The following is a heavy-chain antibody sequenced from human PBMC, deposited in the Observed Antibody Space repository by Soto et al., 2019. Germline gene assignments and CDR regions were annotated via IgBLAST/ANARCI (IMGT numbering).Heavy chain of an antibody. CDR3: VRSRSGAVADSSDY. V-gene: IGHV3-30*04. CDR2: ISYDGSNI. Sequence: QVQLVESGGGVVQPGRSLRVSCAASGFTFSRHAIHWVRQPPGKGLEWVAVISYDGSNIYSVDSVKGRFTFSRDNSKNRVYLQMNSLRDEDTAVYYCVRSRSGAVADSSDYWGQGTLVSVSS. J-gene: IGHJ4*02. CDR1: GFTFSRHA. D-gene: IGHD3-10*01.